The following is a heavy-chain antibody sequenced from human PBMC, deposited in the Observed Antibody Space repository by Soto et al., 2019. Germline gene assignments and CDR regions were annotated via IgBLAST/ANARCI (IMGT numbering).Heavy chain of an antibody. CDR2: INPNSGGT. J-gene: IGHJ6*03. D-gene: IGHD3-10*01. Sequence: GASVKVSCKASGYTFTGYYMHWVRQAPGQGLEWMGWINPNSGGTNYAQKFQGWVTMTRDTSISTAYMELSRLRSDDTAVYYCAGGPRSVHVRPGSYYNVPSYYYYMDVWGKGTTVTVSS. CDR1: GYTFTGYY. CDR3: AGGPRSVHVRPGSYYNVPSYYYYMDV. V-gene: IGHV1-2*04.